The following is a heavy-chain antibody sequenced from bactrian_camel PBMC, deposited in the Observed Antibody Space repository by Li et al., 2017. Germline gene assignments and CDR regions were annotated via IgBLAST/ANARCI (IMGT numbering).Heavy chain of an antibody. V-gene: IGHV3S40*01. D-gene: IGHD4*01. CDR2: INSAADST. Sequence: DVQLVESGGGSVQTGGSLRLSCAVSGATYSAYCMGWFRQAPGKGLEWVSGINSAADSTYYADTVKGRFTISRDNAKNTLYLQLNSLKAEDTAMYYCASSYYSDYVDLNYWGQGTQVTVS. CDR1: GATYSAYC. CDR3: ASSYYSDYVDLNY. J-gene: IGHJ4*01.